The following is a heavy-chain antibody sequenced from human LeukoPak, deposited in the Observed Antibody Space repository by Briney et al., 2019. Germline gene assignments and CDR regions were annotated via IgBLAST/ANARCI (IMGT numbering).Heavy chain of an antibody. CDR3: ATYSSLNRREFQY. CDR1: GFTFSREW. CDR2: INQDGSEK. Sequence: TGGSLRLSCAASGFTFSREWMTWVRQAPGKGLEWVANINQDGSEKYYVGSVKGRFTISRDNAKSSLYLQMNSLRAEDTAVYYCATYSSLNRREFQYWGQGTLLTVSS. D-gene: IGHD3-22*01. V-gene: IGHV3-7*01. J-gene: IGHJ1*01.